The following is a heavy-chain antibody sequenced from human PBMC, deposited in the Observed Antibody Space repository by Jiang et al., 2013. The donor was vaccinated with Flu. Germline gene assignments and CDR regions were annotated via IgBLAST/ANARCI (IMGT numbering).Heavy chain of an antibody. CDR2: ITPNTGDT. Sequence: SGAEVKKPGASVKVSCKASGYSITDYYMHWVRQAPGQGLEWMAWITPNTGDTNYAQKFQGRVTMTWDTSINTAYIELNGLRSDDTAMYYCARDGPGRENFDYWGQGTLVTVS. D-gene: IGHD2-2*01. J-gene: IGHJ4*02. V-gene: IGHV1-2*02. CDR3: ARDGPGRENFDY. CDR1: GYSITDYY.